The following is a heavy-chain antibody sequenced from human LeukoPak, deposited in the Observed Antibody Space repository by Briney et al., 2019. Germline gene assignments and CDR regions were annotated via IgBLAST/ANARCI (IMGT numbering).Heavy chain of an antibody. J-gene: IGHJ4*02. D-gene: IGHD4-23*01. CDR3: ARDLTVVRGYFDY. Sequence: SVKVSCKASGGTFSSYAISWVRQAPGQGLEWMGGIIPIFGTANYAQKFQGRVTITTDESTSTAYMELSSLRSEDTAVYYCARDLTVVRGYFDYWGQGTLVTVSS. V-gene: IGHV1-69*05. CDR2: IIPIFGTA. CDR1: GGTFSSYA.